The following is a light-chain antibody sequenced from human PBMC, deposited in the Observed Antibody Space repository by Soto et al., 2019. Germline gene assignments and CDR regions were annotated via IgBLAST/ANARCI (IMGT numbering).Light chain of an antibody. V-gene: IGLV1-40*01. CDR2: GNS. CDR3: QSYDSSRSTYV. CDR1: SSNIGAGYD. Sequence: QSVLTQPPSVSGAPGQRVTISCTGSSSNIGAGYDVHWYQQLPGTAPKLLIYGNSNRPSGVPDRFSGSKSGTSASLAITGLQDEDDAAYYCQSYDSSRSTYVFGTGTKLTVL. J-gene: IGLJ1*01.